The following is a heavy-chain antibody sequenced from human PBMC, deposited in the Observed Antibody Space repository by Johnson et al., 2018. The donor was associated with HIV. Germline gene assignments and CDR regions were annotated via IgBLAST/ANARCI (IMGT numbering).Heavy chain of an antibody. V-gene: IGHV3-9*01. Sequence: QLVESGGGVVRPGGSLRLSCAASRFTFDDYAMHWVRQAPGKGLEWVAGITWNSGSIGYADSVKGRFTISRDNAKNSLYLQMNSLRAEDTAVYYCARVPNDAFDIWGQGTMVTVSS. CDR2: ITWNSGSI. CDR1: RFTFDDYA. CDR3: ARVPNDAFDI. J-gene: IGHJ3*02.